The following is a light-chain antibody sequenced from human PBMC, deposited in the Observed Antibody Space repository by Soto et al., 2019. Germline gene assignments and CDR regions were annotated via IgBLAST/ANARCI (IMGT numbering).Light chain of an antibody. J-gene: IGKJ3*01. Sequence: EIVLTQSPGTLSLSPGEGATLSCRASQSVSSSYLAWYQQKPGQAPRLLIYGASSRATGIPDRFSGSGSGTDFTLTISRLEPEDFAVYYCQQYANPPLTFGPGTKVDIK. CDR3: QQYANPPLT. CDR2: GAS. CDR1: QSVSSSY. V-gene: IGKV3-20*01.